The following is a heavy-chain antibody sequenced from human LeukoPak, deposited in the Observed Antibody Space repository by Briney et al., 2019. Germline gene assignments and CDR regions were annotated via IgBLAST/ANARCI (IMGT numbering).Heavy chain of an antibody. V-gene: IGHV3-23*01. Sequence: GGSLRLSCAASGFTFSSYAMSWVRQAPGKGLEWVSAISVSGGSTYYADSVKGRFTISRDNSKNTLYLQMNSLRAEDTAVYYCAKPSTFYDILTGYYYFDYWGQGTLVTVSS. J-gene: IGHJ4*02. CDR2: ISVSGGST. CDR3: AKPSTFYDILTGYYYFDY. D-gene: IGHD3-9*01. CDR1: GFTFSSYA.